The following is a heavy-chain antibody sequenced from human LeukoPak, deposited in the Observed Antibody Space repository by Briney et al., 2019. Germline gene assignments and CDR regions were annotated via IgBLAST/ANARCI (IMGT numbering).Heavy chain of an antibody. CDR1: GYTLTELS. Sequence: ASVKVSCKVSGYTLTELSMHWVRQAPGKGLEWMGGFDPKDGETIYAQKFQGRVTMTEDTSTDTAYMELSSLRSEDTAVYYCATGKYSSSWEGLLNYWGQGTLVTVSS. J-gene: IGHJ4*02. CDR3: ATGKYSSSWEGLLNY. CDR2: FDPKDGET. V-gene: IGHV1-24*01. D-gene: IGHD6-13*01.